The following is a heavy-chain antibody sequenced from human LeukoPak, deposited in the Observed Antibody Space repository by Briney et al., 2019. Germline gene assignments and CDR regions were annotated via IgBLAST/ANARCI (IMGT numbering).Heavy chain of an antibody. Sequence: GGSLRLSCEGSGFPFASYVMSWVRQAPGKGLEWVSVVSGSGGSTYYADSVKGRFTISRDNSKNTLYLQMNSLRAEDTAVFYCAKGGWGSDWYFDLWGRGTLVTVSS. V-gene: IGHV3-23*01. D-gene: IGHD7-27*01. CDR3: AKGGWGSDWYFDL. CDR1: GFPFASYV. CDR2: VSGSGGST. J-gene: IGHJ2*01.